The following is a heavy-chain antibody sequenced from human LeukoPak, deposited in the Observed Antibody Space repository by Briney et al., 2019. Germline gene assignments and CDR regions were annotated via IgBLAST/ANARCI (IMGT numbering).Heavy chain of an antibody. Sequence: SETLSLTCTVSGGSISSYYWSWIRRPPGKGLEWIGYIYYSGSTNYNPSLKSRVTISVDTSKNQFSLKLSSVTAADTAVYYCARGGSYDFWSGNIDWGQGTLVTVSS. CDR2: IYYSGST. J-gene: IGHJ4*02. D-gene: IGHD3-3*01. CDR3: ARGGSYDFWSGNID. V-gene: IGHV4-59*01. CDR1: GGSISSYY.